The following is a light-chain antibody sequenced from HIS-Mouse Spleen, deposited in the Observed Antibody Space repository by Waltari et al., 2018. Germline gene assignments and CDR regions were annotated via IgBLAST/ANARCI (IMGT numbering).Light chain of an antibody. CDR1: QDISNY. Sequence: DIQMTQSPSSLSASVGDRVTITCQASQDISNYLNWYQQKPGKAPKLLIYDASNLETGVPSRFIGSGSGTDFTFTISSLQPEDIATYYCQQGFTFGPGTKVDIK. CDR3: QQGFT. J-gene: IGKJ3*01. V-gene: IGKV1-33*01. CDR2: DAS.